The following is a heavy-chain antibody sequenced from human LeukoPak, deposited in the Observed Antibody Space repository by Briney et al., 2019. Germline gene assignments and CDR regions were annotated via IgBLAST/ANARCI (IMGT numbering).Heavy chain of an antibody. V-gene: IGHV4-59*08. J-gene: IGHJ3*02. D-gene: IGHD1/OR15-1a*01. CDR2: IYYSGRT. CDR1: SGSIISFY. CDR3: ARHGGTVAINDAFDI. Sequence: SETLSLTCTVSSGSIISFYWSWIRQTPGKPLEWIGYIYYSGRTSYNPPLKSRVTISVDPSNNQFSLRLDSVTAADTAVYFCARHGGTVAINDAFDIWGQGTMVTVSS.